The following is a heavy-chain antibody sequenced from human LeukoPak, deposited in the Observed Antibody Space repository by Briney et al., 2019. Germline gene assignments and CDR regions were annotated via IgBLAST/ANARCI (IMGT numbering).Heavy chain of an antibody. J-gene: IGHJ3*02. Sequence: PGRSLRLSCAASGFXFNTYAMHWVRQAPGKELEWVAGMSYDGSTKYYAASVKGRFTISRDNSKNTVYLQMDSLRSEDTAVCYCARARGTTGTTRIAFDIWGKGTMVTVSS. CDR1: GFXFNTYA. D-gene: IGHD1-1*01. CDR3: ARARGTTGTTRIAFDI. CDR2: MSYDGSTK. V-gene: IGHV3-30-3*01.